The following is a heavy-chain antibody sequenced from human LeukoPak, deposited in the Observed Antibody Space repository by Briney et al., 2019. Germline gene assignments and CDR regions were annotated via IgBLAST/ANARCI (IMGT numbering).Heavy chain of an antibody. Sequence: GRSLRLSCAASGFTFSSYAMHWVRQAPGKGLEWVAVISYDGSNKYYADSVKGRFTISRDNSKNTLYLQMNSLRAEDTAVYYCARTGIVGATNYFDYWGQGTLVTVSS. CDR2: ISYDGSNK. CDR1: GFTFSSYA. CDR3: ARTGIVGATNYFDY. V-gene: IGHV3-30-3*01. D-gene: IGHD1-26*01. J-gene: IGHJ4*02.